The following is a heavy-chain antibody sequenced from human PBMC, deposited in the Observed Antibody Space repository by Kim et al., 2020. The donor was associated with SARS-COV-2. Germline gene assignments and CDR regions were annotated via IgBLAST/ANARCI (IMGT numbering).Heavy chain of an antibody. CDR3: ARLGCTGGNCYYYYYGVDV. Sequence: SETLSLTCTVSGDSISSYYWTWIRQPPGKGLEWIGYIYYIGSTIYNPSLKSRITISLDTSKNQFSLKLSSVTAADTAVYYCARLGCTGGNCYYYYYGVDVGGQGTTVTVS. V-gene: IGHV4-59*08. D-gene: IGHD2-15*01. J-gene: IGHJ6*02. CDR2: IYYIGST. CDR1: GDSISSYY.